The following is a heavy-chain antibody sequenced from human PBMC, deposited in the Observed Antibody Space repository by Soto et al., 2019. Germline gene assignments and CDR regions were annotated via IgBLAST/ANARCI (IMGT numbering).Heavy chain of an antibody. CDR1: GGTLSSYT. J-gene: IGHJ4*02. CDR3: ATTTRSKLFDY. V-gene: IGHV1-69*02. D-gene: IGHD3-10*01. CDR2: IIPILGIA. Sequence: GASVKVSCKASGGTLSSYTISWVRQAPGQGLEWMGRIIPILGIANYAQKFQGRVTITADKSTSTAYMELSSLRSEDTAVYYCATTTRSKLFDYWGQGTLVTVSS.